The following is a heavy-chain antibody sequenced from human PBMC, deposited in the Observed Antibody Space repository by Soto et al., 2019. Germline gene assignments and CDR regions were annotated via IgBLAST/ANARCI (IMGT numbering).Heavy chain of an antibody. Sequence: QVQLVESGGGVVQPGRSLRLSCAASGFTFSSYGMHWVRQAPGKGLEWVAVIWYDGSNKYYADSVKGRFTISRDNSKNTLYLQMNSLRAEDTAVYYCARDSPDYGGLGYWGQGTLVTVSS. D-gene: IGHD4-17*01. V-gene: IGHV3-33*01. J-gene: IGHJ4*02. CDR1: GFTFSSYG. CDR3: ARDSPDYGGLGY. CDR2: IWYDGSNK.